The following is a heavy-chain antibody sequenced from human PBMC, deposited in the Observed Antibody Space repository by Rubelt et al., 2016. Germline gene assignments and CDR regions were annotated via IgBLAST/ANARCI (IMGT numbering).Heavy chain of an antibody. Sequence: QVQLVQSGAEVKKPGASVKVSCKASGYTFTGYYMHWVRQAPGQGLEWMGWINPNSGGTNYAQKFQGWVTMTTDTTPRPAFMELRSLGSDDTAVYYCAREVEVWSHYNYYYYGMDVWGQGTTVTVSS. V-gene: IGHV1-2*04. CDR3: AREVEVWSHYNYYYYGMDV. D-gene: IGHD3-10*01. CDR1: GYTFTGYY. CDR2: INPNSGGT. J-gene: IGHJ6*02.